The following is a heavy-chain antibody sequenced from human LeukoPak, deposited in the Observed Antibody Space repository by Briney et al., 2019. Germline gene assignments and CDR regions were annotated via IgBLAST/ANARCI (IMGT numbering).Heavy chain of an antibody. D-gene: IGHD6-13*01. CDR1: GGSISSGSYY. J-gene: IGHJ4*02. V-gene: IGHV4-39*07. Sequence: PSETLSLTCTVSGGSISSGSYYWAWVRQPPGKGLEWIGNIYYSGSTLYNPSLKSRVTISVDTSKNQFSLKLSSVTAADTAVYYCARSTGYSSSWYYFDYWGQGTLVTVSS. CDR3: ARSTGYSSSWYYFDY. CDR2: IYYSGST.